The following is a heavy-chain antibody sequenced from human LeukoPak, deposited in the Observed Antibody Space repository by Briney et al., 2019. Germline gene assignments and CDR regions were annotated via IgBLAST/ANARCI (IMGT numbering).Heavy chain of an antibody. J-gene: IGHJ3*02. V-gene: IGHV4-4*07. CDR2: IYTSGST. Sequence: SETLSLTCTVSGGSISSYYWSWIRQPAGKGLEWIGRIYTSGSTNYNPSLKSRVTMSLDTSKNQFSLKLSSVTAADTAVYYCARRTIGVGYCSSTSCYGHAFDIWGQGTMVTVSS. CDR1: GGSISSYY. D-gene: IGHD2-2*03. CDR3: ARRTIGVGYCSSTSCYGHAFDI.